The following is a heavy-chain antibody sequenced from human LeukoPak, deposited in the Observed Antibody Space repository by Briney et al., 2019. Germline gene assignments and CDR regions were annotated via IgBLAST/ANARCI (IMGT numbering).Heavy chain of an antibody. V-gene: IGHV3-48*03. Sequence: GGSLRLSCAASGFTFSSYEMHWVRQAPGKGLEWVSYISSTCSTIYYADSVKGRFTISRDNAKNSLYLEMNSLRAEDTAVYYCARDYGGSSPFDYWGQGTLVTVSS. D-gene: IGHD4-23*01. CDR3: ARDYGGSSPFDY. J-gene: IGHJ4*02. CDR2: ISSTCSTI. CDR1: GFTFSSYE.